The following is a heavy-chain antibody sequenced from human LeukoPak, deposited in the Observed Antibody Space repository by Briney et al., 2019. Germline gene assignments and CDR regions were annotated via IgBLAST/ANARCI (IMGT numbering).Heavy chain of an antibody. CDR2: ISGSGIVT. Sequence: PGGSLRLSCAISGFTFAKFAMSWVRQAPGKGLEWVSTISGSGIVTYYADSVKGRFTISRDNSKNTLYLQMNSLRAEDTAVYYCAKMGRPAWSTNWGQGTLVTVSS. D-gene: IGHD1-1*01. V-gene: IGHV3-23*01. CDR3: AKMGRPAWSTN. J-gene: IGHJ4*02. CDR1: GFTFAKFA.